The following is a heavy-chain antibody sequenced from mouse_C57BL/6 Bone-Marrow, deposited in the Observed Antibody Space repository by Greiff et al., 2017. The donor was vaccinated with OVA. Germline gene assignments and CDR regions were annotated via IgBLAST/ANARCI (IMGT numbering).Heavy chain of an antibody. D-gene: IGHD2-2*01. J-gene: IGHJ3*01. CDR2: INPSNGGT. V-gene: IGHV1-53*01. CDR1: GYTFTSYW. CDR3: ESGTMVTPWFAY. Sequence: QVQLKQPGTELVKPGASVKLSCKASGYTFTSYWMHWVKQRPGQGLEWIGNINPSNGGTNYTEKFTRQATLTVDNSSRPAYMQLSSLTSVDSAVYYCESGTMVTPWFAYGGQGTLVTVSA.